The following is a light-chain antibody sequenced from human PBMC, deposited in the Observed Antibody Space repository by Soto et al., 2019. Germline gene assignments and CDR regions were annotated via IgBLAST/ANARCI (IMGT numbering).Light chain of an antibody. CDR1: QSVGSY. V-gene: IGKV3-11*01. CDR2: DTS. J-gene: IGKJ4*01. Sequence: IVLTQSPATLSLSPGERATLSCRASQSVGSYLAWYQQKPGQAPRLLIYDTSNRATGIPPRFSGSGSGTDFTLTISSLEPEDFAVYYCQQRSNGPPLTFGGGTNVEIK. CDR3: QQRSNGPPLT.